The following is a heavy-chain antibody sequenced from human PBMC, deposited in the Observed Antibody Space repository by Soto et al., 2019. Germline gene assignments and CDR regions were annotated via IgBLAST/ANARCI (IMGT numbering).Heavy chain of an antibody. V-gene: IGHV4-39*01. CDR1: GGSISSSSYC. CDR2: IYYSGST. Sequence: SETLSLTCTVSGGSISSSSYCWGWIRQPPGKGLEWIGSIYYSGSTYYNPSLKSRVTISVDTSKNQFSLKLSSVTAADTAVYYCARWELLGSIDYWGQGTLVTVSS. D-gene: IGHD1-26*01. CDR3: ARWELLGSIDY. J-gene: IGHJ4*02.